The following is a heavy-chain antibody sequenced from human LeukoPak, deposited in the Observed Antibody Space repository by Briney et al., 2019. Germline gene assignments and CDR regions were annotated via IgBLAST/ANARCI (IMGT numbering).Heavy chain of an antibody. Sequence: GGSLRLSCVASGFTFGKYWMSWVRQAPGKGLEWVAVISHDGTVKYYADSVKGRFTISRDDSTTTLILQMNSLRVEDTAVYFCAKEGSEFSSSFLDYWGQGTLVTVSS. V-gene: IGHV3-30*18. CDR1: GFTFGKYW. CDR2: ISHDGTVK. D-gene: IGHD2-2*01. J-gene: IGHJ4*02. CDR3: AKEGSEFSSSFLDY.